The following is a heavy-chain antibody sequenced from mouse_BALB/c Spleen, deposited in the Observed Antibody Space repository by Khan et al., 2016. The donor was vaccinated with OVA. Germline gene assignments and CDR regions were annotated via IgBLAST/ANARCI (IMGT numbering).Heavy chain of an antibody. CDR1: GYTFTTYW. V-gene: IGHV1-7*01. Sequence: QVQLQQSGAELAKPGASVKMSCKASGYTFTTYWMHWVKQRPGQGLEWIGYINPTSDSTDYNEKFKDKATLSADKSSSKAYMQLSSLTSEASAVYYCARERIDYWGQGTTLTVSS. J-gene: IGHJ2*01. CDR2: INPTSDST. CDR3: ARERIDY.